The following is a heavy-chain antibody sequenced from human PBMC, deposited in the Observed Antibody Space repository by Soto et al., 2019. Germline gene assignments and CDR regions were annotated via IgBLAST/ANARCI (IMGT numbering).Heavy chain of an antibody. CDR2: IYYSGST. D-gene: IGHD4-17*01. V-gene: IGHV4-39*01. CDR1: GGSISSSSYY. Sequence: NPSETLSLTCTVSGGSISSSSYYWGWIRQPPGKGLEWIGSIYYSGSTYYNPSLKSRVTISVDTSKNQFSLKLSSVTAADTAVYYCARHGDYVAYYYYGMDVWGQGTTVTVSS. J-gene: IGHJ6*02. CDR3: ARHGDYVAYYYYGMDV.